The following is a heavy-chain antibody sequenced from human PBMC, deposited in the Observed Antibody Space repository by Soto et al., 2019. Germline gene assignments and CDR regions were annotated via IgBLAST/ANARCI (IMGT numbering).Heavy chain of an antibody. CDR1: GFTFDDYA. V-gene: IGHV3-9*01. D-gene: IGHD6-19*01. CDR3: AKAKISSGWYMDY. J-gene: IGHJ4*02. CDR2: ISWNSGSI. Sequence: GGSLRLSCAASGFTFDDYAMHWVRQAPGKGLEWVSGISWNSGSIGYADSVKGRFTISRDNAKNSLYLQMNSLRAEDTALYYCAKAKISSGWYMDYWGQGTLVTVSS.